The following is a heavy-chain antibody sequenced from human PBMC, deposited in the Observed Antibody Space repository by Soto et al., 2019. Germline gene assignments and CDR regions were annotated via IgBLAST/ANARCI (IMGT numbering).Heavy chain of an antibody. D-gene: IGHD6-13*01. V-gene: IGHV3-7*01. Sequence: PGGSLRLSCAASGFTFSSYWMSWVRQAPGKGLEWVANIKQDGSEKYYVDSVKGRFTISRDNAKNTLYLQMNSLRHEDTAVYFCARERAIAATGIFYYWGQGTLVTVSS. CDR3: ARERAIAATGIFYY. CDR1: GFTFSSYW. CDR2: IKQDGSEK. J-gene: IGHJ4*02.